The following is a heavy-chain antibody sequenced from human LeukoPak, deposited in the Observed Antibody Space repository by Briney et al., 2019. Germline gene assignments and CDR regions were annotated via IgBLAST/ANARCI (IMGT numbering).Heavy chain of an antibody. CDR1: GFTFSSYA. Sequence: GGSLRLSCAASGFTFSSYAMSWVRQAPGKGLEWVSAISGSGGSTYYADSVKGRFTISRDNSKNTLYLQMNSLRAEDTAVYYCAKDKKGGYDFPLGAFDIWGQGTMVTVSS. CDR3: AKDKKGGYDFPLGAFDI. V-gene: IGHV3-23*01. CDR2: ISGSGGST. D-gene: IGHD5-12*01. J-gene: IGHJ3*02.